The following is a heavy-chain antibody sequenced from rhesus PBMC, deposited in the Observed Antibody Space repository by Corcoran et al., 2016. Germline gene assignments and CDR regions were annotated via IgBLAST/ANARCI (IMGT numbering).Heavy chain of an antibody. CDR1: GGSISDSYR. CDR3: ARDLYSSGWNNFDY. D-gene: IGHD6-31*01. CDR2: ITYSGST. V-gene: IGHV4-122*02. J-gene: IGHJ4*01. Sequence: QVQLQESGPGVVKPSETLSLTCAVSGGSISDSYRWSWIRQPPGKGLEWIGYITYSGSTSYNPSLKSRVTISRDTSKNQFSLKLSSVTAADTAVYYCARDLYSSGWNNFDYWGQGVLVTVSS.